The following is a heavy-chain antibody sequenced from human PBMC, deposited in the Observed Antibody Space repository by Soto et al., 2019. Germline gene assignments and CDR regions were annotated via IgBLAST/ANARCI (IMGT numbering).Heavy chain of an antibody. CDR2: IKTDGSTT. D-gene: IGHD3-16*01. CDR1: GFTFSSHW. V-gene: IGHV3-74*01. Sequence: GGSLRLSCAASGFTFSSHWMHWLRQAPGKGLMWVSHIKTDGSTTNYADSVKGRFTVSRDNTKNTLYLQMNSLRAEDTAVYYCARDYVSGSPDSWGPGTLVTVSS. CDR3: ARDYVSGSPDS. J-gene: IGHJ5*01.